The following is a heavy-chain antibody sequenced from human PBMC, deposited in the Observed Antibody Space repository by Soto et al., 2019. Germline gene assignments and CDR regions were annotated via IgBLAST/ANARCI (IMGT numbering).Heavy chain of an antibody. CDR3: ARAAVVNTLFDY. J-gene: IGHJ4*02. CDR1: GGSISSGDYY. V-gene: IGHV4-30-4*01. D-gene: IGHD3-22*01. CDR2: IYYSGST. Sequence: QVQLQESGPGLVKPSQTLSLTCTVSGGSISSGDYYWSWIRQPPGKGREWIGCIYYSGSTYYNPSLMSRVTTSVDTSKNQFSLKLSSVTAADTAVYYCARAAVVNTLFDYWGQGTLVTVSS.